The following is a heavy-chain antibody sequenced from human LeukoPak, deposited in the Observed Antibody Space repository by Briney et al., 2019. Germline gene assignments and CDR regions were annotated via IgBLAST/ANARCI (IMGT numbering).Heavy chain of an antibody. CDR2: INHSGST. Sequence: SETLSLTCAVHGGSFSGYYWSWIRQPPGKGLEWIGEINHSGSTNYNPSLKSRVTISVDTSKNQFSLKLSSVTAADTAVYYCARGGGSYGDFLYYFDYWGQGTLVTVSS. J-gene: IGHJ4*02. D-gene: IGHD4-17*01. V-gene: IGHV4-34*01. CDR3: ARGGGSYGDFLYYFDY. CDR1: GGSFSGYY.